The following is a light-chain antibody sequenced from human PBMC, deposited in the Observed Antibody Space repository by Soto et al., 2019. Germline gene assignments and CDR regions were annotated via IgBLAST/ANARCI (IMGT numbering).Light chain of an antibody. V-gene: IGLV2-14*01. CDR2: DVS. CDR3: SSYTSSSTRHVV. J-gene: IGLJ2*01. Sequence: QSALTQPASVSGSPGQSITISCTGTSSDVGGYNYVSWYQQHPGKAPKLMIYDVSNRPSGVSNRFSGSKSGNTASLTISGLQAEDEAEYYCSSYTSSSTRHVVFGGGTKVTVL. CDR1: SSDVGGYNY.